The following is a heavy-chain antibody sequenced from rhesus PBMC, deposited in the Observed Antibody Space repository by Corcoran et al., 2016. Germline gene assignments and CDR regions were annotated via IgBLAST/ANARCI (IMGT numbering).Heavy chain of an antibody. D-gene: IGHD5-24*01. V-gene: IGHV2S1*01. CDR3: ARIVWIGRGQYYFDF. J-gene: IGHJ4*01. Sequence: QVTLKESGPALVKPTQTLTLTCTFSGFSLSTSGMGVGWIRQPPGKALEWLARIYWDDDKYYSTSLKSRLTIPKDTSKSQVVLTMTNMDPVDTATYFCARIVWIGRGQYYFDFWGQGILVTVSS. CDR1: GFSLSTSGMG. CDR2: IYWDDDK.